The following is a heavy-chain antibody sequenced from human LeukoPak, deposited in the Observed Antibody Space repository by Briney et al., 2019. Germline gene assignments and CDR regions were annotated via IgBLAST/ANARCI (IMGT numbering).Heavy chain of an antibody. D-gene: IGHD1-26*01. J-gene: IGHJ4*02. CDR1: GFTFSSYG. V-gene: IGHV3-30*18. CDR3: AKAKGGATTSNFWDY. CDR2: ISYDGSNK. Sequence: GGSLRLSCAASGFTFSSYGMHWVRQAPGKGLEWVAVISYDGSNKYYADSVKGRFTISRDNSKSTLYLQMNSLRAEDTAVYYCAKAKGGATTSNFWDYWGQGTLVTVSS.